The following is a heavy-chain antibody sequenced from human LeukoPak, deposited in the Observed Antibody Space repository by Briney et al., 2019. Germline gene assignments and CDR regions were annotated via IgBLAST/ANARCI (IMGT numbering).Heavy chain of an antibody. CDR3: ASWVGARTPGSFDI. J-gene: IGHJ3*02. D-gene: IGHD1-26*01. CDR2: IYYSGST. Sequence: PSETLSLTCTVSGGSISSSSYYWGWIRQPPGKGLEWIGSIYYSGSTYYNPSLKSRVTISVDTSKNQFSLKLSSVTAADTAVYYCASWVGARTPGSFDIWGQGTMVTVSS. V-gene: IGHV4-39*07. CDR1: GGSISSSSYY.